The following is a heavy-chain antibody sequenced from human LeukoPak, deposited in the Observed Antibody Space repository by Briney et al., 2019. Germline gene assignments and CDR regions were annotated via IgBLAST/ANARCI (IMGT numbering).Heavy chain of an antibody. J-gene: IGHJ4*02. CDR3: AKDFYPLGNYVIYFDY. CDR2: ISGSAIST. Sequence: GGSLRLSCAASGFTFNNYAMTWVRQAPGKGLEWVSTISGSAISTYYADSVKGRFTISRDNSKNTLYLQMNSLRPEDTAVYYCAKDFYPLGNYVIYFDYWGQGTLVTVSS. CDR1: GFTFNNYA. V-gene: IGHV3-23*01. D-gene: IGHD1-7*01.